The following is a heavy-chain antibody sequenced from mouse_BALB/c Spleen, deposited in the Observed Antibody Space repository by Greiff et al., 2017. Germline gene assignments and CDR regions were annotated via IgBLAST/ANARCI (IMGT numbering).Heavy chain of an antibody. Sequence: DVMLVESGGGLVKLGGSLKLSCAASGFTFSSYYMSWVRQTPEKRLELVAAINSNGGSTYYPDTVKGRFTISRDNAKNTLYLQMSSLKSEDTALYYCARQITTAFYAMDYWGQGTSVTVSS. CDR2: INSNGGST. J-gene: IGHJ4*01. CDR1: GFTFSSYY. CDR3: ARQITTAFYAMDY. V-gene: IGHV5-6-2*01. D-gene: IGHD1-2*01.